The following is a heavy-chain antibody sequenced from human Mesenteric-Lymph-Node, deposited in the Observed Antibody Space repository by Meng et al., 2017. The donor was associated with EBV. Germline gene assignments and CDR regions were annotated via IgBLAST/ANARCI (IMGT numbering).Heavy chain of an antibody. Sequence: QVQLQLSGPGLVRPSEXLSLTGDVSGGPVSSKNWWSWVRQSPGKGLEWIGEIFHSGSTNYSPSLQSRVTISMDKSRNQFSLTLNSVTAADTAMYYCARVYNSASSGYFYFFDYWGQGALVTVSS. CDR2: IFHSGST. CDR1: GGPVSSKNW. CDR3: ARVYNSASSGYFYFFDY. J-gene: IGHJ4*02. V-gene: IGHV4-4*02. D-gene: IGHD3-22*01.